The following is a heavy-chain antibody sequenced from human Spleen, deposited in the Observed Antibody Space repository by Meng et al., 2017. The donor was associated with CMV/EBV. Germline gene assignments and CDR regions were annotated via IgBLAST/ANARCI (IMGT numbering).Heavy chain of an antibody. D-gene: IGHD3-10*01. CDR3: ARSTMIRGLFITIERYYYYGMDV. CDR2: ISGSGATI. Sequence: GGSLRLSCAASGFTFIDYSMSWIRQAPGKGLEWVSYISGSGATIYYADSVKGRFTISRDNAKNSVFLQMNSLRAEDTAVYYCARSTMIRGLFITIERYYYYGMDVWGQGTTVTVSS. CDR1: GFTFIDYS. J-gene: IGHJ6*02. V-gene: IGHV3-11*04.